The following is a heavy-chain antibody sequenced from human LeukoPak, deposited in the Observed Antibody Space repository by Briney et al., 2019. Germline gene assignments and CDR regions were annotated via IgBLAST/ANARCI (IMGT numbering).Heavy chain of an antibody. CDR2: ICGSDGSR. J-gene: IGHJ4*02. CDR3: ARSPNCGGDCF. D-gene: IGHD2-21*02. CDR1: GFTFSTYA. Sequence: PGGSLRLSCAASGFTFSTYAMSWIRQAPGKGLEWVSAICGSDGSRYYADSVKGRFTISRDNSKNTLYLQMNSLRGEDTALYYCARSPNCGGDCFWGQGTLVTVSS. V-gene: IGHV3-23*01.